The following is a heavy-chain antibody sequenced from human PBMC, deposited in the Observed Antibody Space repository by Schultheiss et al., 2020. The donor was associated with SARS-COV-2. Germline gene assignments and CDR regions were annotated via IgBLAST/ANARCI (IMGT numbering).Heavy chain of an antibody. Sequence: ASVKVSCKASGYTFTGYYMHWVRQAPGQGLEWMGWINPNSGGTNYAQNLQGRVTMTTDRSTSTAYVELRSLRSDDTAVYYCARVPGDPRVYYYYMDVWGQGTTVTVSS. CDR3: ARVPGDPRVYYYYMDV. J-gene: IGHJ6*02. D-gene: IGHD4-17*01. CDR1: GYTFTGYY. CDR2: INPNSGGT. V-gene: IGHV1-2*02.